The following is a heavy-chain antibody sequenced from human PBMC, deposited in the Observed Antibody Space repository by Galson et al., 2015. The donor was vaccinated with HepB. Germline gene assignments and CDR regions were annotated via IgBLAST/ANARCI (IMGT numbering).Heavy chain of an antibody. J-gene: IGHJ3*02. Sequence: SLRLSCAASGFTFSDYYMSWIRQAPGKGLEWVSYISSSSSYTNYADSVKGRFTISRDNAKNSLYLQMNSLRAEDTAVYYCARAPGYKDAFDIWGQGTMVTVSS. CDR2: ISSSSSYT. CDR1: GFTFSDYY. V-gene: IGHV3-11*05. D-gene: IGHD1-14*01. CDR3: ARAPGYKDAFDI.